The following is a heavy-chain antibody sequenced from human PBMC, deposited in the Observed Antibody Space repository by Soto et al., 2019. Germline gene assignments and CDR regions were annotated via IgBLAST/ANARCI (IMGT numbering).Heavy chain of an antibody. CDR2: IYPGDSDT. J-gene: IGHJ5*02. CDR3: ARHKSPHGWNPFNWFDP. Sequence: EVQLVQSGAEVKKPGESLKISCKGSGYSFTSYWIGWVRQMPGKGLEWMGIIYPGDSDTRYSPSFQGQVTISADKSISTAYLQWSSLKASDTAMYYCARHKSPHGWNPFNWFDPWGQGTLVTVSS. V-gene: IGHV5-51*01. D-gene: IGHD1-1*01. CDR1: GYSFTSYW.